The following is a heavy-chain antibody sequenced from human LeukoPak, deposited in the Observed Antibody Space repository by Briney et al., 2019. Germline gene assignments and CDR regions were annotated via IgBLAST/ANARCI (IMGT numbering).Heavy chain of an antibody. CDR2: IYYSGST. V-gene: IGHV4-30-4*08. J-gene: IGHJ4*02. CDR3: ARGDRTIVFDY. D-gene: IGHD3-16*02. CDR1: GGSISRGDYY. Sequence: SETLSLTCTVSGGSISRGDYYWSWIRQPPGKGLEWIGYIYYSGSTYYNPSLKSRVTISVDTSKNQFSLKLSSVTAADTAVYYCARGDRTIVFDYWGQGTLVTVSS.